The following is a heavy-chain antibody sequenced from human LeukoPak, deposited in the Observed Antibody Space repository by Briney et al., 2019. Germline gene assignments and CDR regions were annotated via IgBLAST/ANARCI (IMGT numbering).Heavy chain of an antibody. Sequence: ASVKVSCKVSGYTLTELSMHWVRQAPGKGFEWMGRFDPEKGETIYAQKFQGRVTMTEDTSTDTAYMELSSLRSEDTAVYYCAAEGYYDSSGYYTDYWGQGTLVTVSS. V-gene: IGHV1-24*01. D-gene: IGHD3-22*01. CDR1: GYTLTELS. CDR2: FDPEKGET. J-gene: IGHJ4*02. CDR3: AAEGYYDSSGYYTDY.